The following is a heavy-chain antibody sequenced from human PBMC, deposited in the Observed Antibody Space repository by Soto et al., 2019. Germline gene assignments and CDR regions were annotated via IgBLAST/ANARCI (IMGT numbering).Heavy chain of an antibody. CDR3: ARQIYDSDTGPNFQYYFDS. CDR2: IDPSDSQT. V-gene: IGHV5-10-1*01. CDR1: GYSFAVYW. D-gene: IGHD3-22*01. J-gene: IGHJ4*02. Sequence: GESLKISCKGSGYSFAVYWITWVRQKPGKGLEWMGRIDPSDSQTYYSPSFRGHVTISVTKSITTVFLQWSSLRASDTAMYYCARQIYDSDTGPNFQYYFDSWGQGTPVTVSS.